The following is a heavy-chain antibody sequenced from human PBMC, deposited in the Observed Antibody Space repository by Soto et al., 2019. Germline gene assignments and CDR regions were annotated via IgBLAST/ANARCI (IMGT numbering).Heavy chain of an antibody. CDR1: GFTFSSYA. CDR2: ISGSGGST. Sequence: SGGSLRLSCAASGFTFSSYAMSWVRQAPGKGLEWVSAISGSGGSTYYADSVKGRFTISRDNSKNTLYLQMNSLRAEDTAVYYCAKPREEIAAAANFDYWGQGTLVTVSS. V-gene: IGHV3-23*01. CDR3: AKPREEIAAAANFDY. J-gene: IGHJ4*02. D-gene: IGHD6-13*01.